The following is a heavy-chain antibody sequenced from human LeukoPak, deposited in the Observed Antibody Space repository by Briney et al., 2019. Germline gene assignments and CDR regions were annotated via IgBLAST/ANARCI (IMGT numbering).Heavy chain of an antibody. V-gene: IGHV3-23*01. D-gene: IGHD1-1*01. CDR3: AKRTTGTTGNYFDY. J-gene: IGHJ4*02. CDR1: GFAFSSCA. Sequence: GGSLRLSCTASGFAFSSCAMSWVRQAPGKGLEWVSAISSSGGTTYYADSVRGRFTISRDTSKNTMYLHINSLRAEDTAVYYCAKRTTGTTGNYFDYWGQGTLVTVSS. CDR2: ISSSGGTT.